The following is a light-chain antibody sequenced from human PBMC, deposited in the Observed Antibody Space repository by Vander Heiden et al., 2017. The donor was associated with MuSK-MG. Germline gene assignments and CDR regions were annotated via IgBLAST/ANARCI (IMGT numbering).Light chain of an antibody. CDR3: LLYYGGARV. CDR2: STS. J-gene: IGLJ2*01. V-gene: IGLV7-43*01. CDR1: TGAVTSGYY. Sequence: QTVVTQEPSLTVSPGGTVTLTCASSTGAVTSGYYPNWFQQKPGQAPRVLIYSTSNKHSWTPARFSGSLLGGKAALTLSGVQAEDEAEYYCLLYYGGARVFGGGTKLTVL.